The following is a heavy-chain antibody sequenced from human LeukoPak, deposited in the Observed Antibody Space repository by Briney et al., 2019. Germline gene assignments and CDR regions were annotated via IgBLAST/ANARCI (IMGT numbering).Heavy chain of an antibody. CDR1: GYTFTSYD. D-gene: IGHD5-12*01. CDR2: MNPNSGNT. V-gene: IGHV1-8*01. CDR3: ARVTDIVATIDY. J-gene: IGHJ4*02. Sequence: ASLKVSCKASGYTFTSYDINWVRQAAGQGLEWMGWMNPNSGNTGYAQKFQGRVTMTRNTSISTAYMELSSLRSEDTAVYYCARVTDIVATIDYWGQGTLVTVSS.